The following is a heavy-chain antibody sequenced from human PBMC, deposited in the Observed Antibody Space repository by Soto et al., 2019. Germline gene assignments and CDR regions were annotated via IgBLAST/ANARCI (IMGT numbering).Heavy chain of an antibody. V-gene: IGHV1-18*01. CDR3: AREGPRPYYYSGMDV. CDR1: GYTFSMSG. CDR2: ISGYNGNT. Sequence: QVQLVQSGAEVKKPGASVKVSCKSSGYTFSMSGISWVRQAPGQGLEWMGWISGYNGNTNYEQKFQDRVTMTTDTTTNTVYMEVRSLRSDDTAVYYCAREGPRPYYYSGMDVWGQGTTVTVSS. J-gene: IGHJ6*02.